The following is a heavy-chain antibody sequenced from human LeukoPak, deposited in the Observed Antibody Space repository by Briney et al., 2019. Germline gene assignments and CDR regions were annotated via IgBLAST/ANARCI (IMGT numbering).Heavy chain of an antibody. CDR3: VRGYYDLSGYYRVDYFDY. CDR1: GYTFTVNY. CDR2: INPNSGGT. J-gene: IGHJ4*02. D-gene: IGHD3-22*01. Sequence: ASVKVSCKASGYTFTVNYMHWVRQAPGQGLEWMGWINPNSGGTNYAQKFQGRVTVTRDTSISTAYMELSRLRSDDTAVYYCVRGYYDLSGYYRVDYFDYWGQGTLVTVSS. V-gene: IGHV1-2*02.